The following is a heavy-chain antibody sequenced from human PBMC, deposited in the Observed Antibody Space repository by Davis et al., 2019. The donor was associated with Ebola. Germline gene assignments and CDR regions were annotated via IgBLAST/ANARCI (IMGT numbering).Heavy chain of an antibody. V-gene: IGHV3-48*03. CDR3: ARGLSSGWGTDV. Sequence: GESLKISCAASGFTLSTYEMNWVRQAPGKGPEWSSYINSFGGNIKYADSVKGRFSISRDNTKNSVFLQMESLGAEDTAVYYCARGLSSGWGTDVWGQGTTVTVSS. CDR1: GFTLSTYE. J-gene: IGHJ6*02. D-gene: IGHD6-19*01. CDR2: INSFGGNI.